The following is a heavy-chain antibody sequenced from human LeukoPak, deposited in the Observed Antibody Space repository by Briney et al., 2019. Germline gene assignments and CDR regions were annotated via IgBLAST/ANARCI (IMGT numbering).Heavy chain of an antibody. V-gene: IGHV4-34*01. J-gene: IGHJ4*02. CDR2: ISHSGSI. CDR3: ARAWYYYDSSGYYPFDY. Sequence: PSETLSLTCAVSGGSFSGYYWSWIRQPPGKGLEWIGEISHSGSINYNPSLKSRVTISVDTSKNQFSLKLSSVTAADTAVYYCARAWYYYDSSGYYPFDYWGQGTLVTVSS. CDR1: GGSFSGYY. D-gene: IGHD3-22*01.